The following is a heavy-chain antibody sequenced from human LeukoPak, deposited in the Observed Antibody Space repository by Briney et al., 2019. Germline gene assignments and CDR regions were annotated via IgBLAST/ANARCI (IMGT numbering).Heavy chain of an antibody. CDR2: ITHSGRTI. J-gene: IGHJ4*02. D-gene: IGHD1-26*01. CDR3: ARPSSGAYDY. Sequence: GGSLGLSCAASGFIFSDYNMHWVRQAPGKGLEWVSYITHSGRTISYADSVKGRFTISRDNARNSLYLQMNSLRDDDTAVYFCARPSSGAYDYWGQGTLVTVSS. CDR1: GFIFSDYN. V-gene: IGHV3-48*02.